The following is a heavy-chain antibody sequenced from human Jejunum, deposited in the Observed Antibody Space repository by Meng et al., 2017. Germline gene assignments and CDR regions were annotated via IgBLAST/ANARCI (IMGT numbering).Heavy chain of an antibody. CDR1: GFTFGSYW. CDR3: ARGAVTGQRSDF. J-gene: IGHJ4*02. D-gene: IGHD2-21*02. CDR2: INSDGSST. V-gene: IGHV3-74*01. Sequence: EVERVEAGGGLVQPGGSLRLSCAASGFTFGSYWMHWVRQVPGKGLVWVSRINSDGSSTSYADSVKGRFSISRDNAKNTLSLQMNSLRAEDTAVYYCARGAVTGQRSDFWGQGTLVTVSS.